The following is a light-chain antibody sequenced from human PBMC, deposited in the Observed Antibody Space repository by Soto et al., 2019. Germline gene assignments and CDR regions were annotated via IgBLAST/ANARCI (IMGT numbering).Light chain of an antibody. CDR3: QQLKIYPST. Sequence: DIQLTQSPSFLSASVGDRVTITCRASQAMATYLGWYQQRPGKAPTLLIHAASTLHSGVPSRFSGSGYGTDFTLTINNLQTEDSATYVCQQLKIYPSTFGQGNNLEIK. V-gene: IGKV1-9*01. CDR2: AAS. J-gene: IGKJ2*01. CDR1: QAMATY.